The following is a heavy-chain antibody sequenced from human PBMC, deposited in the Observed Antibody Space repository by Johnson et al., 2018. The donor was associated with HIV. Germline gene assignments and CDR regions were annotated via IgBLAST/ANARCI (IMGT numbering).Heavy chain of an antibody. D-gene: IGHD6-13*01. CDR3: AKVAVATAAGGVGLNI. CDR1: GFTFRDYG. CDR2: IWFDGITK. V-gene: IGHV3-33*06. J-gene: IGHJ3*02. Sequence: QVQLVESGGGVVQPGRSLRLSCEASGFTFRDYGMHWVRQAPGKGLEWVAVIWFDGITKYYSDSVKGRFTISRDLSKNTLFLQMNSLRADDTAVYYCAKVAVATAAGGVGLNIWGPGT.